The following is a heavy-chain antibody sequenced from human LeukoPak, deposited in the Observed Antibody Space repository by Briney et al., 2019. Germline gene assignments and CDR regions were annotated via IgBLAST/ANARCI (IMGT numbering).Heavy chain of an antibody. D-gene: IGHD3-3*01. CDR2: MNPNSGNT. Sequence: ASVKVSCKASGYTFTSYDFNWVRQATGQRPEWMGWMNPNSGNTGYAQKFQGRVTMTRNTSISTAYMELSSLRSEDTAVYYCARAPSTNYDFWSGYFLLANNYYGMDVWGQGTTVTVSS. V-gene: IGHV1-8*01. CDR1: GYTFTSYD. J-gene: IGHJ6*02. CDR3: ARAPSTNYDFWSGYFLLANNYYGMDV.